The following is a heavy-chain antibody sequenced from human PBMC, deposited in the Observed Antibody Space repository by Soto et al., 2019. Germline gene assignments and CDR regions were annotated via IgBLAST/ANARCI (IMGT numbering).Heavy chain of an antibody. CDR2: IYQSGST. V-gene: IGHV4-30-2*01. CDR3: ARAYSDFWTSYHYGMDV. D-gene: IGHD3-3*01. CDR1: GVSISSDGYS. Sequence: QLQLQESGSGLVKPSQTLSLTCAVSGVSISSDGYSWSWIRQPPGKGLEWIGFIYQSGSTYYNPSLKSRGTMSVDRSKNQFSLKLTSVTAADTAVYYCARAYSDFWTSYHYGMDVWGQGTTVTVSS. J-gene: IGHJ6*02.